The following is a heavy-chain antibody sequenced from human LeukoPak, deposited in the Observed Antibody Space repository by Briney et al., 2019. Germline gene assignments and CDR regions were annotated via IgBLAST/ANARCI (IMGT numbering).Heavy chain of an antibody. CDR1: GFTLSTYW. CDR3: AKDGGGSYGYPIHFDY. J-gene: IGHJ4*02. Sequence: SGGSLRLSCAASGFTLSTYWMSWVRQAPGKGLEWVSAISGGGGSTYYADSVKGRFTISRDNSKNTLYLQMNSLRAEDTAVYYCAKDGGGSYGYPIHFDYWGQGTLVTVSS. D-gene: IGHD5-18*01. CDR2: ISGGGGST. V-gene: IGHV3-23*01.